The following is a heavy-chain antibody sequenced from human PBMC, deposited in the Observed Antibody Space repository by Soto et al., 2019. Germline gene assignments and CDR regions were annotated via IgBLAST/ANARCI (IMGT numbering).Heavy chain of an antibody. J-gene: IGHJ4*02. V-gene: IGHV3-33*01. CDR2: IWYDGSKK. CDR1: GFTFSSYG. D-gene: IGHD4-17*01. Sequence: QVQLVESGGGVVQPGRSLRLSCAASGFTFSSYGMHWVRQAPGKGLEWVAVIWYDGSKKYDADSVQGRFTISRDNSKNTLYLQMNSLGAADTAVYYCAREGTLTTVTTLGYWGQGTLVTVSS. CDR3: AREGTLTTVTTLGY.